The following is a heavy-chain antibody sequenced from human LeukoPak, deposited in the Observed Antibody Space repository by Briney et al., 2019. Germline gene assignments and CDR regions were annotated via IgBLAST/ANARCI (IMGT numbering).Heavy chain of an antibody. CDR1: GLTFSTYS. Sequence: AGGSLRLSCAASGLTFSTYSMNWVRQAPGKGLEWVSSISSGSSFIYYADSVKGRFTISRDNAKNSLFLQMNSLRAEDTAVYYCARESSGYFYWGQGTLVTVSS. J-gene: IGHJ4*02. CDR2: ISSGSSFI. CDR3: ARESSGYFY. V-gene: IGHV3-21*01. D-gene: IGHD3-22*01.